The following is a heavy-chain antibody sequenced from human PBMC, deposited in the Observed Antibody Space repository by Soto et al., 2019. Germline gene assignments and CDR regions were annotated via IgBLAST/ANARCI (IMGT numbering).Heavy chain of an antibody. V-gene: IGHV4-59*08. CDR2: FYNSGST. CDR1: GGSITSDY. Sequence: SETLSLTCTVSGGSITSDYWSWIRQPPGKGLEWIASFYNSGSTKYNPSLRTRVTISPDTSKNQFSLKLNSVTAADTAVYYCARHAFGVGSDYWGQGMLVTVSS. D-gene: IGHD3-10*01. J-gene: IGHJ4*02. CDR3: ARHAFGVGSDY.